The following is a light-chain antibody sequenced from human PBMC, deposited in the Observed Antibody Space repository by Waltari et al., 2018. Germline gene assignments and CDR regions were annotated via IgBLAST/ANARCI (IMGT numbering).Light chain of an antibody. J-gene: IGKJ3*01. CDR3: QQRRDWPPRTT. CDR1: QSISIH. V-gene: IGKV3-11*01. Sequence: EIVLTQSPATLSLSPGERATLSCRASQSISIHLAWYQQRPGQAPRLLIYDASNRATGIPARFSGSGSGTDFILTITSLEPEDFAVYYCQQRRDWPPRTTFGPGTKVDIK. CDR2: DAS.